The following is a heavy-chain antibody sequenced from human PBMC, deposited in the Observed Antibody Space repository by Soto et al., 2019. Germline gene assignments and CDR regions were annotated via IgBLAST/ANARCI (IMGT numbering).Heavy chain of an antibody. CDR2: ISSSSSYT. CDR1: GFPFSDSY. CDR3: ARRGYSYGWYFDY. J-gene: IGHJ4*02. D-gene: IGHD5-18*01. Sequence: QVQLVESGGGLVKPGGSLRLSCAASGFPFSDSYMSWLRRAPGKGLEWVSYISSSSSYTNYADSVKGRFTISRDNAKNSLYRQMNSLRAEDTAVYYCARRGYSYGWYFDYWGQGTLVTVSS. V-gene: IGHV3-11*05.